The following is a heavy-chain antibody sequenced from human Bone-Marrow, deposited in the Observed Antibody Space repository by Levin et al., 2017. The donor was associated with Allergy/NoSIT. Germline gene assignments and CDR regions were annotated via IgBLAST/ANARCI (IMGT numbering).Heavy chain of an antibody. CDR1: GFTFSSYA. CDR3: AKAREWELLDY. J-gene: IGHJ4*02. V-gene: IGHV3-23*01. Sequence: GESLKISCAASGFTFSSYAMSWVRQAPGKGLEWVSAISGSGGSTYYADSVKGRFTISRDNSKNTLYLQMNSLRAEDTAVYYCAKAREWELLDYWGQGTLVTVSS. CDR2: ISGSGGST. D-gene: IGHD1-26*01.